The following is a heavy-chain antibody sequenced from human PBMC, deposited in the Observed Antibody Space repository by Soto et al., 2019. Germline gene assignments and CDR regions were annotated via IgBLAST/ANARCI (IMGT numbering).Heavy chain of an antibody. Sequence: QVQLVESGGGVVQPGRSLRLSCAASGFTFSSYAMHWVRQAPGKGLEWVAVISYDGSNKYYADSVKGRFTISRDNSKNTLDLQMNSLRSEDTAVYYCARGPGVGLEYYYYGMDVWGQGTTVTVSS. CDR3: ARGPGVGLEYYYYGMDV. D-gene: IGHD3-3*01. CDR2: ISYDGSNK. CDR1: GFTFSSYA. J-gene: IGHJ6*02. V-gene: IGHV3-30-3*01.